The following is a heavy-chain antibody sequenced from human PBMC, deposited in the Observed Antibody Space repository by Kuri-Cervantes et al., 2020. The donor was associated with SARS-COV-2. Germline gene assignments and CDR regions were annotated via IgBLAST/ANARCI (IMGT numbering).Heavy chain of an antibody. CDR1: GFSFSSYA. CDR3: ARSEYTYVFIR. Sequence: GESLKISCAASGFSFSSYAMSWVRQAPGKGLEWVSAISGSVYNTSYADSVRGRFTISRDNSKNTLDLQMNSLRAEDTAVYYCARSEYTYVFIRWGQGTLVTVSS. CDR2: ISGSVYNT. V-gene: IGHV3-23*01. D-gene: IGHD5-18*01. J-gene: IGHJ4*02.